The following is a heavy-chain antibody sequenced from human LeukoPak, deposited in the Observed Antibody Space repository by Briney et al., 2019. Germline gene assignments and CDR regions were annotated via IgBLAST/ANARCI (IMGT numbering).Heavy chain of an antibody. CDR2: ISSSSNYI. CDR1: GLTFSGYT. V-gene: IGHV3-21*01. Sequence: PGGSLRLSCAASGLTFSGYTMNWVRQAPGKGLEWVSSISSSSNYIYYADSVKGRFTISRDNAKNSLYLEVNSLRAEDTAVYYCARGATTVTAWGVLPGGDYWGQGTLVTVSS. CDR3: ARGATTVTAWGVLPGGDY. D-gene: IGHD4-17*01. J-gene: IGHJ4*02.